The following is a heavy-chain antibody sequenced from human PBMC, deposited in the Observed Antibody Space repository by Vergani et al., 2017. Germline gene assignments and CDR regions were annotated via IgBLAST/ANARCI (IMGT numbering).Heavy chain of an antibody. J-gene: IGHJ4*02. CDR3: AHVDTAYNFDY. V-gene: IGHV2-5*02. CDR1: GFALSTSGVG. Sequence: QITLKESGPTLVKPTQTLTLTCTFSGFALSTSGVGVGWIRQPPGKALEWLSHIYWDDDKRYSPSLKSRLTITKDTSKNQVVLTMTNMDPVHTATYYCAHVDTAYNFDYWGQGTLVTVSA. CDR2: IYWDDDK. D-gene: IGHD5-18*01.